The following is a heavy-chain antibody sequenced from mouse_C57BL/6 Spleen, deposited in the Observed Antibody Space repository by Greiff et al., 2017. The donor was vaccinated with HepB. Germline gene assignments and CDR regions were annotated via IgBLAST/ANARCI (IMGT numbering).Heavy chain of an antibody. CDR1: GYTFTSYW. CDR3: ARFHYYGSGFDY. D-gene: IGHD1-1*01. V-gene: IGHV1-64*01. Sequence: VQLQQPGAELAKPGASVKLSCKASGYTFTSYWMHWVKQRPGQGLEWIGMIHPNSGSTNYNEKFKSKATLTVDKSSSTAYMQLSSLTSEDSAVYYCARFHYYGSGFDYWGQGTTLTVSS. CDR2: IHPNSGST. J-gene: IGHJ2*01.